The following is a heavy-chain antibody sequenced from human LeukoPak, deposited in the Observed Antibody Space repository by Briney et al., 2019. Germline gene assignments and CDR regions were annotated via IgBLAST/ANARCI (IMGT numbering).Heavy chain of an antibody. CDR2: INHSGST. D-gene: IGHD5-12*01. J-gene: IGHJ4*02. CDR3: ARWWLRSGDY. V-gene: IGHV4-34*01. CDR1: GGSFSGYY. Sequence: PSETLSLTCAVYGGSFSGYYWSWIRQPPGKGLEWIGEINHSGSTNYNPSLKSRVTISVDTSKNQFSLKLSSVTAADTAVYYCARWWLRSGDYWGQGTLVTVSS.